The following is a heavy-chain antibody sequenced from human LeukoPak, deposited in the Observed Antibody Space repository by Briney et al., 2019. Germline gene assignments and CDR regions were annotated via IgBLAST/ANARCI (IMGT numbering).Heavy chain of an antibody. J-gene: IGHJ3*02. CDR1: GGSISSYY. D-gene: IGHD3-10*01. Sequence: SETLSLTYTVSGGSISSYYWSWIRQPPGKGLEWIGYIYYSGSTNYNPSLKSRVTISVDTSKNQFSLKLSSVTAADTAVYYCARDPMVRGAFDIWGQGTMVTVSS. V-gene: IGHV4-59*01. CDR3: ARDPMVRGAFDI. CDR2: IYYSGST.